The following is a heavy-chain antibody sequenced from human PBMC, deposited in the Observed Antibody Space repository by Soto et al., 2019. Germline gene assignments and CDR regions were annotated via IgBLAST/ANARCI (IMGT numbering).Heavy chain of an antibody. Sequence: QVQLVESGGGVVQPGRSLRLSCAASGFTLSSYAMHWVRQAPGKGLEWVAVISYAGSNKYYADSVKGRFTISRDNSKNTLYLHMNSLRAEDTAVYYGARERSGCVVVVAAYFDNWGQGTLVTVSS. CDR2: ISYAGSNK. V-gene: IGHV3-30*04. J-gene: IGHJ4*02. CDR3: ARERSGCVVVVAAYFDN. D-gene: IGHD2-15*01. CDR1: GFTLSSYA.